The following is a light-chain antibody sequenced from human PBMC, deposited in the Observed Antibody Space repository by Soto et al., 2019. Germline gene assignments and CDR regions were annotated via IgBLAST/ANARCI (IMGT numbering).Light chain of an antibody. CDR2: DVT. Sequence: QSALTQPASVSGSPAQSSTISCTGTSSDVGGYNSVSWYRQDPGKAPKLIIYDVTYRPSGVSNRFSGSKSGNTASLPISGLQSEDDADYHCSSFTSSITSVFGTGTKGAVL. CDR3: SSFTSSITSV. J-gene: IGLJ1*01. CDR1: SSDVGGYNS. V-gene: IGLV2-14*01.